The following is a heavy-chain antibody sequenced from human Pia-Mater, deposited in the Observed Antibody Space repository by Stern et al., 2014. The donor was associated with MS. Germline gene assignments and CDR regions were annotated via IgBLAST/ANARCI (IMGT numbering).Heavy chain of an antibody. CDR3: AREVGSLAMDV. J-gene: IGHJ6*01. V-gene: IGHV1-69*06. CDR1: GDTFTDYA. Sequence: QVQLVQSGAEVKKPGSSVKVSCKASGDTFTDYAISWVRPAPGQGPEWMGGITPIFGSADYAQKFQGRLTITADRSTSTAYMDLSSLTSEDTAVYYCAREVGSLAMDVWGQGTTVIVSS. D-gene: IGHD1-1*01. CDR2: ITPIFGSA.